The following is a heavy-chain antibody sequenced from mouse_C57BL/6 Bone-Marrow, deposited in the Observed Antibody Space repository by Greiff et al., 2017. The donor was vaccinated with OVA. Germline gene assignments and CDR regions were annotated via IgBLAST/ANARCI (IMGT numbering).Heavy chain of an antibody. CDR1: GYTFTSYW. CDR2: IDPSDSET. Sequence: QVQLQQPGAELVRPGSSVKLSCKASGYTFTSYWMHWVKQRPIQGLEWIGNIDPSDSETHYNQKFKDKATLTVDKSSSTAYMQLSSLTSEDSAVYYCARGVTTESFDYWGQGTTLTVSS. V-gene: IGHV1-52*01. D-gene: IGHD1-1*01. CDR3: ARGVTTESFDY. J-gene: IGHJ2*01.